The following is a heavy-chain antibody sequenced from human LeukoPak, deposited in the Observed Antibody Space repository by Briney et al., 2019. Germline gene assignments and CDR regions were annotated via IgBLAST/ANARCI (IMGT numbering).Heavy chain of an antibody. CDR1: GYSFTSYW. D-gene: IGHD3-10*01. CDR2: IYPGDSDT. V-gene: IGHV5-51*01. J-gene: IGHJ4*02. Sequence: GASLQISCQGSGYSFTSYWIGWVRPMPGKGLEWMGIIYPGDSDTRYSPSFQGQVTISADKSISTAYLQWSSLKASDTAMYYCARLVPPSGFDYWGQGTLVTVSS. CDR3: ARLVPPSGFDY.